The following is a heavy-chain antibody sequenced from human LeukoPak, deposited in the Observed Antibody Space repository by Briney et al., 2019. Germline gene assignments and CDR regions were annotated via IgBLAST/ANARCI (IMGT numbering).Heavy chain of an antibody. CDR1: GYTFTGYY. V-gene: IGHV1-2*02. CDR3: ARGPPTYYYDSSGYHSDY. CDR2: INPNSGGI. Sequence: ASVKVSCKASGYTFTGYYMHWVRQAPGQGLEWMGWINPNSGGINYAQKFQGRVTMTRDTSISTAYMELSRLRSDDTAVYYCARGPPTYYYDSSGYHSDYWGQGTLATVSS. J-gene: IGHJ4*02. D-gene: IGHD3-22*01.